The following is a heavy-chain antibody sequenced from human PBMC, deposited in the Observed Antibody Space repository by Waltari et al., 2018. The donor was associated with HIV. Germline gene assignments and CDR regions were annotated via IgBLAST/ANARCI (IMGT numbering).Heavy chain of an antibody. CDR3: ARASDYYDSSGYYYGY. CDR1: GFPFRSYS. J-gene: IGHJ4*02. D-gene: IGHD3-22*01. Sequence: EVQLVESGFVFFPPVCSLLLSCPASGFPFRSYSMTWVRQAPGKGLEWVSYISSSSSTIYYADSVKGRFTISRDNAKTSLYLQMNSLRAEDTAVYYCARASDYYDSSGYYYGYWGQGTLVTVSS. V-gene: IGHV3-48*01. CDR2: ISSSSSTI.